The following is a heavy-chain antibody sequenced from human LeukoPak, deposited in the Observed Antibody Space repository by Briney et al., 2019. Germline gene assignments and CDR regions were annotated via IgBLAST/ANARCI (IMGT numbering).Heavy chain of an antibody. CDR1: GYTFTGYY. V-gene: IGHV1-2*02. J-gene: IGHJ4*02. CDR3: AREAPLGDYAPLDY. CDR2: INPNSGGT. D-gene: IGHD4-17*01. Sequence: ASVKVSCKASGYTFTGYYMHWVRQAPGQGLEWMGWINPNSGGTNYAQKFQGRVTMTRDTSISTAYMELSRPRSDDTAVYYCAREAPLGDYAPLDYWGQGTLVTVSS.